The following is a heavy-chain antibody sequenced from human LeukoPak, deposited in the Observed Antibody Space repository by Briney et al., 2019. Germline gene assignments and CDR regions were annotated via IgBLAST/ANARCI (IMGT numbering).Heavy chain of an antibody. Sequence: PGGSLRLSCAASGFTFSSYSMNWVRQAPGKGLEWVSSISSSSSYIYYADSVKGRFTISRDNAKNSLYLQMNSLRAEDTAVYYCASDWCSSTSCYWYYWGQGTLVTVSS. V-gene: IGHV3-21*01. CDR2: ISSSSSYI. CDR3: ASDWCSSTSCYWYY. J-gene: IGHJ4*02. CDR1: GFTFSSYS. D-gene: IGHD2-2*01.